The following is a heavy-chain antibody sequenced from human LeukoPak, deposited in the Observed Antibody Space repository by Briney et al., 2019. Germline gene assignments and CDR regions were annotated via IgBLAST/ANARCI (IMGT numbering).Heavy chain of an antibody. CDR3: ARHSSEVSFYNWFDP. CDR1: GGSISSSSYY. J-gene: IGHJ5*02. V-gene: IGHV4-39*01. D-gene: IGHD3-16*02. CDR2: IYYSGST. Sequence: SETLSLTCTVSGGSISSSSYYWGWIRQPPGKGLEWIGSIYYSGSTYYNPSLKSRVTISVDTSKNQFSLKLSSVTAADTAVYYCARHSSEVSFYNWFDPWGQGTLVTVSS.